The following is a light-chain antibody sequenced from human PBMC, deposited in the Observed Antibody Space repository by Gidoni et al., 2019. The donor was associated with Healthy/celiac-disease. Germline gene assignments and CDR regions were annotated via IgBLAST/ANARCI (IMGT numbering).Light chain of an antibody. V-gene: IGKV1-39*01. CDR3: QQSYSTPYT. CDR1: QSISSY. Sequence: DIQMTQSPSSLSASVGDRVTITCRDSQSISSYLHWYQQKPGKAPKLLIYAASSLESGVPSRFSGSGSGTDFTLTISSLQPEDFATYYCQQSYSTPYTFGQGTKLEIK. CDR2: AAS. J-gene: IGKJ2*01.